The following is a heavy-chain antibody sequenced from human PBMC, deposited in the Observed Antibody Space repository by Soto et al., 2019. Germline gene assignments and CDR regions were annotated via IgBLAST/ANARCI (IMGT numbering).Heavy chain of an antibody. CDR2: IYPGDSDT. CDR1: GYSFTSYW. CDR3: ARRPGIAAAGTVVFYYGIDV. J-gene: IGHJ6*02. D-gene: IGHD6-13*01. Sequence: VESLKISCKGSGYSFTSYWIGWVRQMPGKGLEWMGIIYPGDSDTRYSPSFQGQVTISADKSISTAYLQWSSLKASDTAMYYCARRPGIAAAGTVVFYYGIDVWGQGTTVTVCS. V-gene: IGHV5-51*01.